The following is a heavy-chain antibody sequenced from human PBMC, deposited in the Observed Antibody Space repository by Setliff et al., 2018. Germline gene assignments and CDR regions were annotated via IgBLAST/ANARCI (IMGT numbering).Heavy chain of an antibody. CDR2: INRRGST. CDR3: ARMSGFQYMDV. J-gene: IGHJ6*03. D-gene: IGHD3-3*01. Sequence: SETLSLTCTVSGGSVNSGYDNWNWLRQPAGKGLEWIGHINRRGSTNYNPSLKGRATLSIDASKRQFSLKLTSVTAADTAVYYCARMSGFQYMDVWGKGTTVTVSS. V-gene: IGHV4-61*09. CDR1: GGSVNSGYDN.